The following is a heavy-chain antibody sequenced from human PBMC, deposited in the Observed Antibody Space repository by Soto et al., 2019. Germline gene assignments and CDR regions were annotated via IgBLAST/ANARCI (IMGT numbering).Heavy chain of an antibody. V-gene: IGHV1-69*02. Sequence: SVKVSCKASGGTYSSYTISWVRQAPGQGLEWMGRIIPILGIANYAQKFQGRVTITADKSTSTAYMELSSLRSEDTAVYYCARDHAYCGGDCSDAFDIWGQGTMVTV. D-gene: IGHD2-21*02. CDR1: GGTYSSYT. CDR3: ARDHAYCGGDCSDAFDI. J-gene: IGHJ3*02. CDR2: IIPILGIA.